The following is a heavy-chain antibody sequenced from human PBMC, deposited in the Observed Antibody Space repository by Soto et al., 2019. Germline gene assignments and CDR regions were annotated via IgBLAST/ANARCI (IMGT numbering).Heavy chain of an antibody. CDR2: IDNSGST. CDR1: GGSISNYF. J-gene: IGHJ4*02. D-gene: IGHD3-3*01. Sequence: PSETLSLTCTVSGGSISNYFRNWIRQPAGKGLEWIGRIDNSGSTNYNPSLKSRITMSADTSRNQFSLKLNSVTAADTAVYYCARGGQDFWSGPFDYWGQGALVTVSS. V-gene: IGHV4-4*07. CDR3: ARGGQDFWSGPFDY.